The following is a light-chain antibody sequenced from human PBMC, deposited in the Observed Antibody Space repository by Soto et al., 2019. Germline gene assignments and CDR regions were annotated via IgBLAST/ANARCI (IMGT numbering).Light chain of an antibody. J-gene: IGLJ2*01. CDR1: SSDVGGYNY. Sequence: QSALTQPASVSGSPGQSITISCTGTSSDVGGYNYVSWYQQHPGKAPKLMIYEVSNRPSGVSNRFSGSKSGNTASLTISGLQPEDEADYYCSSFPTSSTVVFGGGTQLTVL. V-gene: IGLV2-14*01. CDR2: EVS. CDR3: SSFPTSSTVV.